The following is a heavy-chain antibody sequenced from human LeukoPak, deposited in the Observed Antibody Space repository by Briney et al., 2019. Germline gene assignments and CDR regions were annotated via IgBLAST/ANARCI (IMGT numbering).Heavy chain of an antibody. CDR3: ARDRGWQTFDY. Sequence: GGSLRLSCAASGFTFTPFTMNWVRQAPGKGLEWVSGISGSDSSTYYADSVEGRFTISGDNAKNSVFLQMNSLRADDTAVYYCARDRGWQTFDYWGQGSQVTVSS. CDR2: ISGSDSST. D-gene: IGHD6-19*01. J-gene: IGHJ4*02. CDR1: GFTFTPFT. V-gene: IGHV3-23*01.